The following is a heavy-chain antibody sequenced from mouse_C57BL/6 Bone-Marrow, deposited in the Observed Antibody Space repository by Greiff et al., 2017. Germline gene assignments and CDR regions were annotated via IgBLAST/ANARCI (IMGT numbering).Heavy chain of an antibody. CDR2: IDPSDSYT. CDR1: GYTFTSYW. Sequence: QVQLQQPGAELVRPGTSVKLSCKASGYTFTSYWMHWVKQRPGQGLEWIGVIDPSDSYTNYNQKFKGKATLTVDTSSSTAYMQLSSLTSEDSAVYYCARCWDYYVSRYEWFAYWGQGTLVTVSA. J-gene: IGHJ3*01. V-gene: IGHV1-59*01. CDR3: ARCWDYYVSRYEWFAY. D-gene: IGHD1-1*01.